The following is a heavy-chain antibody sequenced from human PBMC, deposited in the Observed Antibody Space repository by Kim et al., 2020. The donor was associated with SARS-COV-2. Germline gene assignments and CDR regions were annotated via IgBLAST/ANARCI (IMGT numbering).Heavy chain of an antibody. CDR3: ARVYGEIDY. CDR2: GNT. J-gene: IGHJ4*02. Sequence: GNTGSAQKFQGRVTMTRDTSISTAYMELSSLRSEDTARYYCARVYGEIDYWGQGTLVTVSS. D-gene: IGHD3-10*01. V-gene: IGHV1-8*01.